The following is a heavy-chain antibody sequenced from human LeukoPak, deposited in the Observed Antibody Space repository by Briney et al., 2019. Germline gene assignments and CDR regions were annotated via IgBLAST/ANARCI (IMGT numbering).Heavy chain of an antibody. CDR2: ISYDGSNK. Sequence: PGGSLRLSCAASGFTFGSYAMHWVRQAPGKGLEWVAVISYDGSNKYYADSVKGRFTISRDNSKNTLYLQMNSLRAEDTAVYYCARDLSGGYSLDYWGQGTLVTVSS. J-gene: IGHJ4*02. V-gene: IGHV3-30-3*01. CDR3: ARDLSGGYSLDY. CDR1: GFTFGSYA. D-gene: IGHD5-18*01.